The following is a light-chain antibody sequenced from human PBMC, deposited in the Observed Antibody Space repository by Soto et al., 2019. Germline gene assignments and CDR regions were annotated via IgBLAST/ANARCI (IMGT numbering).Light chain of an antibody. CDR1: QSVSSSD. CDR3: QQYGSSSWT. J-gene: IGKJ1*01. Sequence: EIVLTQSPGTLSLSPGERATLSCRASQSVSSSDLAWYQQKPGQAPRFLIFGASSRATGIPDRFSGSGSGTDFTLTISRLEPEDFALYYCQQYGSSSWTFGQGTKVEIK. CDR2: GAS. V-gene: IGKV3-20*01.